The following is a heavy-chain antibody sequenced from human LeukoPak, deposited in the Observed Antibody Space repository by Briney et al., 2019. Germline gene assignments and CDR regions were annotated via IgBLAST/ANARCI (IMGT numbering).Heavy chain of an antibody. CDR2: IYTSGST. J-gene: IGHJ6*03. Sequence: SETLSLTCTVSGGSISSYYWSWIRQPAGKGLEWIGRIYTSGSTNYNPSLKSRVTMSVDTSKNQFSPKLSSVTAADTAVYYCATSEKLELRGYYSYYMDVWGKGTTVTVSS. CDR3: ATSEKLELRGYYSYYMDV. V-gene: IGHV4-4*07. CDR1: GGSISSYY. D-gene: IGHD1-7*01.